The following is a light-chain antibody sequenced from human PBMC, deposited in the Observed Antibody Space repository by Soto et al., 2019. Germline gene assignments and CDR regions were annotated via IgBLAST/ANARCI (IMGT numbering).Light chain of an antibody. CDR2: LNSDGSH. V-gene: IGLV4-69*01. Sequence: QPVLTQSPSASASLGASVNLTCTLSSRHSSYAIAWHQQQPEKGPRYLMKLNSDGSHSKGDGIPDRFSGSSSGAERYLTISSLQSEDEADYYCQTWGTGIQVFGTGTKVTVL. J-gene: IGLJ1*01. CDR3: QTWGTGIQV. CDR1: SRHSSYA.